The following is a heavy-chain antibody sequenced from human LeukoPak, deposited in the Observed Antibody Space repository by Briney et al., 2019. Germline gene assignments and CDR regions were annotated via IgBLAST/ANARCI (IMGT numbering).Heavy chain of an antibody. CDR3: ARGYCSSTSCYIVFVPDAFDI. CDR1: GGSISSYY. V-gene: IGHV4-4*07. CDR2: IYTSGST. J-gene: IGHJ3*02. D-gene: IGHD2-2*02. Sequence: SETLSLTCTVSGGSISSYYWSWIRQPAGKGLEWIGRIYTSGSTNYNPSLKSRATISVDTSKNQFSLKLSSVTAADTAVYYCARGYCSSTSCYIVFVPDAFDIWGQGTMVTVSS.